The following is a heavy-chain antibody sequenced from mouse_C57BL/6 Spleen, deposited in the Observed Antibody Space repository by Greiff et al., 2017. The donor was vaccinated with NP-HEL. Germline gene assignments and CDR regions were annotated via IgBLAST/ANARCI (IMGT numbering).Heavy chain of an antibody. D-gene: IGHD1-1*02. J-gene: IGHJ2*01. V-gene: IGHV1-80*01. CDR2: IYPGDGDT. CDR1: GYAFSSYW. Sequence: VQLQQSGAELVKPGASVKISCKASGYAFSSYWMNWVKQRPGKGLEWIGQIYPGDGDTNYNGKFKGKATLTADKSSSTAYMQLSSLTSEDSAVYFCARLGDYGYFDYWGHGTTLTVSS. CDR3: ARLGDYGYFDY.